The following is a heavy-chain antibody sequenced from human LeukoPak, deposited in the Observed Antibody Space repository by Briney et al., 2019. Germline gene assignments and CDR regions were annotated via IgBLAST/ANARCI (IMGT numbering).Heavy chain of an antibody. D-gene: IGHD4-17*01. CDR1: GFTFSSYS. CDR2: ISSSSSTI. CDR3: ARMGGYGDYVAAFDI. Sequence: GGSLRLSCAASGFTFSSYSMNWVRQAPGKGLEGVSYISSSSSTIYYADSVKGRFTISRDNAKNSLYLQMNSLRAEDTAVYYCARMGGYGDYVAAFDIWRQGPMVTVSS. J-gene: IGHJ3*02. V-gene: IGHV3-48*01.